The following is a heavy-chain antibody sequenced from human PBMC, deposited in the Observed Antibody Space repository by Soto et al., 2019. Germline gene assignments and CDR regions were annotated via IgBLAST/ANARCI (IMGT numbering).Heavy chain of an antibody. CDR1: GFTFSSYA. CDR3: AKDRNYCSSTSCYYYYYYGMDV. Sequence: GGSLRLSCAASGFTFSSYAISWVRQAPGKGLEWVSAISGSGGSTYYADSVKGRFTISRDNSKNTLYLQMNSLRAEDTAVYYCAKDRNYCSSTSCYYYYYYGMDVWGQGTTVTVSS. V-gene: IGHV3-23*01. J-gene: IGHJ6*02. CDR2: ISGSGGST. D-gene: IGHD2-2*01.